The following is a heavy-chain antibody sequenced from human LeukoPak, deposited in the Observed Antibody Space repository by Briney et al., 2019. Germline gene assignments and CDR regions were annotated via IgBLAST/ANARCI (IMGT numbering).Heavy chain of an antibody. CDR1: GFTFSSNW. Sequence: PGGSLRLSCAASGFTFSSNWMNWVRQAPGKGLEWVSFIYSDNTHYSDSVKGRFTISRDNSKNTLYLQMNSLRAEDTAVYYCARRAGAYSHPYDYWGQGTLVTVSS. D-gene: IGHD4/OR15-4a*01. J-gene: IGHJ4*02. CDR2: IYSDNT. V-gene: IGHV3-53*01. CDR3: ARRAGAYSHPYDY.